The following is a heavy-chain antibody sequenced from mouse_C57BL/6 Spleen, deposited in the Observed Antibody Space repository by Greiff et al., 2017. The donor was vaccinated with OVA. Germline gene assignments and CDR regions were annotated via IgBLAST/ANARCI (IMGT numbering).Heavy chain of an antibody. CDR1: GYTFTSYW. Sequence: VQLQQPGAELVKPGASVKVSCKASGYTFTSYWMHWVKQRPGQGLEWIGRIHPSDSDTNYNQKFKGKATLTVDKSSSTAYMQLSSLTSEDSAVYDCAIYDYDPPWFAYWGQGTLVTVSA. V-gene: IGHV1-74*01. CDR2: IHPSDSDT. J-gene: IGHJ3*01. D-gene: IGHD2-4*01. CDR3: AIYDYDPPWFAY.